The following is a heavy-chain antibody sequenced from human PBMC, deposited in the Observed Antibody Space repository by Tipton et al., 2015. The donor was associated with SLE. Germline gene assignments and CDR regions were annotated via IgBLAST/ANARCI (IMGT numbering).Heavy chain of an antibody. CDR1: GYSISSGFY. J-gene: IGHJ5*02. CDR2: IYQRGSTYYTRGST. CDR3: ARQVYGDYSPNWFDP. Sequence: LRLSCTVSGYSISSGFYWAWIRQPPGKGLEWIGFIYQRGSTYYTRGSTYYNPSLKSRVTISVDTSKNQFSLKLSSVTAADTAVYYCARQVYGDYSPNWFDPWGQGILVTVSS. D-gene: IGHD4-17*01. V-gene: IGHV4-38-2*02.